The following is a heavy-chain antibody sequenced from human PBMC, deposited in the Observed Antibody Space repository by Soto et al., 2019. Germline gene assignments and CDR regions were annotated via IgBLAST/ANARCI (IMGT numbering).Heavy chain of an antibody. CDR1: GYTLTELS. Sequence: QVQLVQSGAEVKKPGASVKVSCKVSGYTLTELSMHWVRQAPGKGLEWMGGFDPEDGETIYAQKFQGRVTMTADTSTDAAYMELSSLRSEDTAVYYCADGGPWDSSRYYFDYWGQGTLVTVSS. J-gene: IGHJ4*02. V-gene: IGHV1-24*01. CDR2: FDPEDGET. D-gene: IGHD6-13*01. CDR3: ADGGPWDSSRYYFDY.